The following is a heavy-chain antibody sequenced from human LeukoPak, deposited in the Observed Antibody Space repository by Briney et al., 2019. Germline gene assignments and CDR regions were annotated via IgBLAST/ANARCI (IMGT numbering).Heavy chain of an antibody. V-gene: IGHV4-31*03. Sequence: PSETPSLTCTVSGGSISSGGYYWSWIRQHPGKGLEWIGYIYYSGSTYYNPSLKSRITISVDTSKNQFSLKLSSVTAADTAVYYCARIRGPHKRPFDYWGQGTLVTVSS. J-gene: IGHJ4*02. CDR2: IYYSGST. CDR3: ARIRGPHKRPFDY. D-gene: IGHD3-10*01. CDR1: GGSISSGGYY.